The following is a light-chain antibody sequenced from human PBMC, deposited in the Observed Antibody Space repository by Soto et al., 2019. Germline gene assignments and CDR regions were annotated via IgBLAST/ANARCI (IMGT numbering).Light chain of an antibody. CDR2: DTS. Sequence: DVQMTQSPSSLSASVGDRVTITFQASHDIGTYLNWYQHKPGKAPKLLIFDTSHLATRVPARFSGGGSDTYFTFTITNLQPEDFAVYYCQHYDSVPHTFRGGTYVEI. V-gene: IGKV1-33*01. CDR3: QHYDSVPHT. J-gene: IGKJ4*01. CDR1: HDIGTY.